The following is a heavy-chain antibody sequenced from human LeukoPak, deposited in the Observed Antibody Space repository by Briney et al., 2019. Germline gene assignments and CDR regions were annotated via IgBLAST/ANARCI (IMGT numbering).Heavy chain of an antibody. CDR1: GFTFSNAW. V-gene: IGHV3-15*01. J-gene: IGHJ4*02. CDR2: IKRKNDGGAT. D-gene: IGHD3/OR15-3a*01. Sequence: GGSLRLSCAASGFTFSNAWMTWVRQAPGKGLEWVGLIKRKNDGGATEYAAPVKGGFTISRDDSKNTLYLKMNSLKTEDTAVYYCTTWTSHWGQGTLVTVSS. CDR3: TTWTSH.